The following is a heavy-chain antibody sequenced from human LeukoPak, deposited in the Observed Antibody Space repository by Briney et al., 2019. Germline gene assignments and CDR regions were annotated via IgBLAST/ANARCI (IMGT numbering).Heavy chain of an antibody. CDR1: GFTFSSYA. CDR3: AREVALKINYYDSSGYFDY. CDR2: ISYDGSNK. Sequence: GGSLRLSCAASGFTFSSYAMHWVRQAPGKGLEWVAVISYDGSNKYYADSVKGRFTISRDNSKNTLYLQMNSLRAEDTAVYYCAREVALKINYYDSSGYFDYWGQGTLVTVSS. D-gene: IGHD3-22*01. V-gene: IGHV3-30*04. J-gene: IGHJ4*02.